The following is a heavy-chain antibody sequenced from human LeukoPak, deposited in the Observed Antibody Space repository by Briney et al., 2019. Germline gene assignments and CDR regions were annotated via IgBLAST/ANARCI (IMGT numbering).Heavy chain of an antibody. V-gene: IGHV1-2*02. J-gene: IGHJ4*02. CDR1: GYTFTGYY. CDR3: ARGGSRTYYYDSSGYYNFDY. D-gene: IGHD3-22*01. Sequence: ASVKVSCKASGYTFTGYYMHWVRQAPGQGLEWMGWINPNSGGTNYAQKFQGRVTMTRDTSISTAYMELSRLRSGDTAVYYCARGGSRTYYYDSSGYYNFDYWGQGTLVTVSS. CDR2: INPNSGGT.